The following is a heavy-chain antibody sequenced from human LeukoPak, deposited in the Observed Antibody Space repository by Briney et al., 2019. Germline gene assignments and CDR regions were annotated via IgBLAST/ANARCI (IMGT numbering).Heavy chain of an antibody. CDR3: ARLWVAATSGTFDI. Sequence: GGSLRLSCAASGFTFSDFYMSWIRQAPGKGLEWVSYISSSDTTIYYADSVKGRFTVSRDNAKNSLYLQMNILRAEDTAVYYCARLWVAATSGTFDIWGQGTMVTVSS. V-gene: IGHV3-11*04. D-gene: IGHD6-13*01. J-gene: IGHJ3*02. CDR1: GFTFSDFY. CDR2: ISSSDTTI.